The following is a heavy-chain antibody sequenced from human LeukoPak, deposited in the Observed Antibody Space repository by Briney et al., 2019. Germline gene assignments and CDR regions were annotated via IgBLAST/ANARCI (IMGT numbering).Heavy chain of an antibody. CDR1: GDSITTSHLY. CDR3: ARGDGDYGWFDP. CDR2: MHYSGST. D-gene: IGHD4-17*01. J-gene: IGHJ5*02. V-gene: IGHV4-39*07. Sequence: KPSETLSLTCTVSGDSITTSHLYWGWIRQPPGEGLEWIASMHYSGSTYYNPSLKSRIATPVDTSKNHFSLKLSSVTAADTAVYYCARGDGDYGWFDPWGQGTLVTVSS.